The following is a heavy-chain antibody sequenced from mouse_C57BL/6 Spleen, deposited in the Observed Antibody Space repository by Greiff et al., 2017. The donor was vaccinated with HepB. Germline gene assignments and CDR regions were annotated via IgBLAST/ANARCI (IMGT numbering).Heavy chain of an antibody. J-gene: IGHJ3*01. D-gene: IGHD2-13*01. V-gene: IGHV1-15*01. CDR3: ARGGYCGGDAVAY. CDR2: ICPGSGGT. CDR1: GYTFTGYD. Sequence: VQLQQSGAELVKPGASVKLSCKASGYTFTGYDMHWVKQTPVHGLEWIGAICPGSGGTYYNEKFKGKATFTADKSSSTAYMELSSLTSEDSALYYCARGGYCGGDAVAYWGQGTLVTVSA.